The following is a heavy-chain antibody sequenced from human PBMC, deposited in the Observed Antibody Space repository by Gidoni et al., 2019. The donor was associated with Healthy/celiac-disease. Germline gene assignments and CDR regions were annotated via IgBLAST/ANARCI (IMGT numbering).Heavy chain of an antibody. CDR1: GGTFSSYA. Sequence: QVQLVQPGAEGKKPGSSVKVSCKDSGGTFSSYAISWVRQALGQGLEWLGGIIPIFGTANYAQKFQGRVTITADKSTSTAYMELSSLRSEDTAVYYCARRVSNSGNGDNAFDIWGQGTMVTVSS. CDR3: ARRVSNSGNGDNAFDI. D-gene: IGHD1-1*01. V-gene: IGHV1-69*06. CDR2: IIPIFGTA. J-gene: IGHJ3*02.